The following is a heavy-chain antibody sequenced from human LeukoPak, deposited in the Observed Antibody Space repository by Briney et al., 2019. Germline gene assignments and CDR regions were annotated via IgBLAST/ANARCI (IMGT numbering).Heavy chain of an antibody. CDR2: IYYSGST. CDR1: GGSISSGGYY. CDR3: ARVRNDSSGFRINDAFDI. Sequence: PSQTLSLTCTVSGGSISSGGYYWSWIRQHPGKGLEWIGYIYYSGSTYYNPSLKSRVTISVDTSKNQFSLKLSSVTAADTAVYYCARVRNDSSGFRINDAFDIWGQGTMVTVSS. V-gene: IGHV4-31*03. D-gene: IGHD3-22*01. J-gene: IGHJ3*02.